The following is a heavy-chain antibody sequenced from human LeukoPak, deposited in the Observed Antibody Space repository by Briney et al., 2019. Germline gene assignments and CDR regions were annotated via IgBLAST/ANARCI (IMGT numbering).Heavy chain of an antibody. J-gene: IGHJ3*02. CDR1: GFTFSSYA. CDR3: AKDYVGVVPDAFDI. CDR2: ISGSGGST. V-gene: IGHV3-23*01. Sequence: GGSLRLSCAASGFTFSSYAMTWVRQAPGKGLEWVSSISGSGGSTCYADSVKGRFTISRDNSKNTLYLQMNSLRVEDTAVYRCAKDYVGVVPDAFDIWGQGTMVTVSS. D-gene: IGHD2-8*01.